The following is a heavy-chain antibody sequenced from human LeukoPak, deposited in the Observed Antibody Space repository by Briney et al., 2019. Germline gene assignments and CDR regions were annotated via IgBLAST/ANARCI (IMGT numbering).Heavy chain of an antibody. CDR2: IYTSGRT. CDR3: ARLRCDNCYPNWLDP. Sequence: PSETLSLTCTVSGGSISSGNYYWSWIRQPAGKGLEWIGRIYTSGRTKYNPSLKSRVTISVDTSKNQFSLKLSSVTAADTAVYYCARLRCDNCYPNWLDPWGQGTLVTVSS. CDR1: GGSISSGNYY. J-gene: IGHJ5*02. D-gene: IGHD2-15*01. V-gene: IGHV4-61*02.